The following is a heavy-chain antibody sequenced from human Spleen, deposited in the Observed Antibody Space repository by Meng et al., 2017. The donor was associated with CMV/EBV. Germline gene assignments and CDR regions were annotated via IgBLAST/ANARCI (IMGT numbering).Heavy chain of an antibody. CDR3: ARVWGSGWSDTGFVY. CDR1: GGSISTSNG. CDR2: IYQSGST. D-gene: IGHD6-19*01. V-gene: IGHV4-4*02. J-gene: IGHJ4*02. Sequence: GGSISTSNGWSRVRQRPGKGVEWIGEIYQSGSTNYNPSLRRRLTISVDKSKNEFALNLSSVTAADTAVYYCARVWGSGWSDTGFVYWEQGTLVTVSS.